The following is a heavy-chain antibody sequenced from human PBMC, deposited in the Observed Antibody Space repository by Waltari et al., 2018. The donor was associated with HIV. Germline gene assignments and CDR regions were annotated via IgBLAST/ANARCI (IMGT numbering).Heavy chain of an antibody. CDR1: GGSISSGDYY. CDR3: ARAVSSSDRDYYDSSGYAGFDP. V-gene: IGHV4-30-4*08. J-gene: IGHJ5*02. CDR2: IYYSGST. Sequence: LVKPSQTLSLTCTVSGGSISSGDYYWSWIRQPPGKGLEWIGYIYYSGSTYYNPSLKSRVTISVDRSKNQFSLKLSSVTAADTAVYYCARAVSSSDRDYYDSSGYAGFDPWGQGTLVTVSS. D-gene: IGHD3-22*01.